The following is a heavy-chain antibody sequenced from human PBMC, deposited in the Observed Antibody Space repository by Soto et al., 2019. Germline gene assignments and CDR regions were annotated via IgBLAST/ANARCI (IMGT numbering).Heavy chain of an antibody. CDR3: ARELERGGGYSPPFPDY. D-gene: IGHD5-18*01. Sequence: QVQLVQSGAEVKKPGASVKVSCKASGYTFTGYYMHWVRQAPGQGLEWMGWINPNSGGTNYAQKLQGRVTMHRDTSISTAYMELSRLRSDDTAVYYCARELERGGGYSPPFPDYWGQGTLVTVSS. V-gene: IGHV1-2*02. CDR1: GYTFTGYY. J-gene: IGHJ4*02. CDR2: INPNSGGT.